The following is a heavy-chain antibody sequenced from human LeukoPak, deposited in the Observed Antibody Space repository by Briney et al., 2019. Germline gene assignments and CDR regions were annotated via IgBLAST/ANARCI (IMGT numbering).Heavy chain of an antibody. CDR2: VKGDGSFT. Sequence: GGSLRLSCAASGFTLRNYWMHWVRQAPGKGLVWVSRVKGDGSFTDYADSVKGRFTISRDNAKNTLYLQMYSLRAEDTAAYYCVRDGDDYNFDYWGQGSLVTVSS. CDR3: VRDGDDYNFDY. V-gene: IGHV3-74*01. D-gene: IGHD5-24*01. J-gene: IGHJ4*02. CDR1: GFTLRNYW.